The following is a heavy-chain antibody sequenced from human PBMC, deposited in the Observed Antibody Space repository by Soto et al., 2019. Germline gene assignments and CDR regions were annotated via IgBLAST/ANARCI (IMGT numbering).Heavy chain of an antibody. D-gene: IGHD6-13*01. Sequence: KVMEWVSVIYSVGSKYYANSVKSRFTIARDNSRNTLYLQMNSLRAEDTAVYYCARDLVAAAFFFKAEEGIRDL. CDR2: IYSVGSK. V-gene: IGHV3-53*01. J-gene: IGHJ2*01. CDR3: ARDLVAAAFFFKAEEGIRDL.